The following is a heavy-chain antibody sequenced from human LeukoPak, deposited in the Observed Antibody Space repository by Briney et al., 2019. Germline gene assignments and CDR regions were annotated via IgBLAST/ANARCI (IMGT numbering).Heavy chain of an antibody. Sequence: ASVKVSCKASGGTFSSYAISWVRQAPGQGLEWMGGIIPIFGTANYAQKFQGRVTITADKSTSTAYMELSSLRSEDTAVYYCARDLKIGAAAAINWFDPWGQGTLVTVSS. CDR2: IIPIFGTA. CDR1: GGTFSSYA. V-gene: IGHV1-69*06. CDR3: ARDLKIGAAAAINWFDP. D-gene: IGHD6-13*01. J-gene: IGHJ5*02.